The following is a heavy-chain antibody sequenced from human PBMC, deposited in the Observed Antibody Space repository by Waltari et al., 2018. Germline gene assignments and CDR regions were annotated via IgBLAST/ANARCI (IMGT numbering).Heavy chain of an antibody. CDR1: GYTFTSYA. CDR3: ARVVEWFGAGYFDL. D-gene: IGHD3-10*01. J-gene: IGHJ2*01. V-gene: IGHV1-3*01. CDR2: INDGNGNT. Sequence: QVQLVQSGAEVKKPGASVKVSCKASGYTFTSYAMHWVRQAPGQRLEWMGWINDGNGNTKYSQKCQGRVTITRDTSASTAYMELSSLRSEDTAVYYCARVVEWFGAGYFDLWGRGTLVTVSS.